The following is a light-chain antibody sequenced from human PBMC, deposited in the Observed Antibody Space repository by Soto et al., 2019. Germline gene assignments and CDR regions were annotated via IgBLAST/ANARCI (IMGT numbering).Light chain of an antibody. Sequence: EIVMTQSLATLSVSPGERATLSCRASQSVSSTLAWYQQKPGQAPRLLIYGASTRATGIPARFSGSGSGTEFTLTISRLQSEDFAVYYCQQYDTWPLTFGGGTKVEIK. CDR2: GAS. J-gene: IGKJ4*01. CDR3: QQYDTWPLT. V-gene: IGKV3-15*01. CDR1: QSVSST.